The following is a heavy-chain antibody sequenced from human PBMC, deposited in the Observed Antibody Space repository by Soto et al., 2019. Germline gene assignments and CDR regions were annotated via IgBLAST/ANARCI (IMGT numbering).Heavy chain of an antibody. V-gene: IGHV4-34*01. CDR1: GGSFSGYY. CDR2: INHSGST. Sequence: SETLSLTCAVYGGSFSGYYWSLIRQPPGKGLEWIGEINHSGSTNYNPSLKSRVTISVDTSKNQFSLKLSSVTAADTAVYYCARGPSPIYSGYQVAWFDPWGQGTLVTVSS. D-gene: IGHD5-12*01. J-gene: IGHJ5*02. CDR3: ARGPSPIYSGYQVAWFDP.